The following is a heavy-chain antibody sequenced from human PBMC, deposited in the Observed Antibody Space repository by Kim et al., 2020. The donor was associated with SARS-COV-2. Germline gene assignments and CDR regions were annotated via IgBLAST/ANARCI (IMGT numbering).Heavy chain of an antibody. V-gene: IGHV4-4*07. J-gene: IGHJ4*02. CDR2: IYTTESP. CDR3: ARALGGYYFDY. D-gene: IGHD3-16*01. Sequence: SETLSLTCSVSGASISSYYWSWVRQPAGKGLEWIGRIYTTESPNYNPSLKSRVTMSVDTSKNQFSLKVNSVTAADTAGYYCARALGGYYFDYWGQGTLVT. CDR1: GASISSYY.